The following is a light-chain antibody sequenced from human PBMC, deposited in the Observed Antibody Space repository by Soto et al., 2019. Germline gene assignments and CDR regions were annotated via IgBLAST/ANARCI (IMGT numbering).Light chain of an antibody. J-gene: IGKJ1*01. CDR1: QSVTSSY. CDR3: QQHGSSPWT. Sequence: EIVLTQSPGALSLSPGERATLSCRASQSVTSSYLAWYQQKPGQAPRLLIYGASSRATGIPDRFSGSGSGTDFTLTIGSLEPEDFAVYYCQQHGSSPWTFXQGTKVDI. CDR2: GAS. V-gene: IGKV3-20*01.